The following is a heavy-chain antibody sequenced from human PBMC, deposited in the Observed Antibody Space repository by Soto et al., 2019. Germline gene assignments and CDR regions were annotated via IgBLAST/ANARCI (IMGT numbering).Heavy chain of an antibody. Sequence: EVQLVESGGGLVKPGGCLRLSCAASGFTFSTYSMNWVRQAPGKGLEWISSISSSGGSLSHAESVKGRFTISRDNAKNSLYLQMDSLRAEDTAVYYCARGRSINTNMDYWGQGTLVTVSS. J-gene: IGHJ4*02. CDR3: ARGRSINTNMDY. CDR1: GFTFSTYS. CDR2: ISSSGGSL. V-gene: IGHV3-21*01. D-gene: IGHD2-2*01.